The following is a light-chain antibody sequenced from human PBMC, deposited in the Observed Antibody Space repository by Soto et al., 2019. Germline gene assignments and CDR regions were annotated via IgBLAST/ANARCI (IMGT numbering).Light chain of an antibody. Sequence: DVQMTQSPSSLSASVGDRVTITCRASQGISNYLAWYQQKPGKVPKLLLYAASTLQSGVPSRFSGSSSGTDFTLSISSLRPEDVATYYCQKYNSGPFTCGPGTKVDI. V-gene: IGKV1-27*01. CDR3: QKYNSGPFT. CDR2: AAS. CDR1: QGISNY. J-gene: IGKJ3*01.